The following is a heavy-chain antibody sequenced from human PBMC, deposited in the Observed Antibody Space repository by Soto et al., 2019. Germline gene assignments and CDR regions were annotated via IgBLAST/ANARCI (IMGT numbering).Heavy chain of an antibody. CDR1: GFTFSSYA. CDR2: ISGSGGST. D-gene: IGHD3-22*01. V-gene: IGHV3-23*01. Sequence: GGSLRLSCAASGFTFSSYAMSWVRQAPGKGLEWVSAISGSGGSTYYADSVKGRFTISRDNSKNTLYLQMNSLRAEDTAVYYCAKGTYYYDSSGYYSDYYGMDVWGQGTTVTVSS. CDR3: AKGTYYYDSSGYYSDYYGMDV. J-gene: IGHJ6*02.